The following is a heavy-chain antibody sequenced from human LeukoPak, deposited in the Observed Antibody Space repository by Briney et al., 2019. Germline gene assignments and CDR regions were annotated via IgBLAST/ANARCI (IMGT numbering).Heavy chain of an antibody. V-gene: IGHV3-7*01. CDR2: IKEDGSEK. Sequence: PGGSLRLSCAASGFTFNNYYMNWVRQAPGKGLEWVANIKEDGSEKYYVDFVKGRFTISRDNANNSLYLQMNSLRAEDTAVYYCARGRFNYDSTGYSSFYYWGQGTLVTVSS. CDR1: GFTFNNYY. CDR3: ARGRFNYDSTGYSSFYY. J-gene: IGHJ4*02. D-gene: IGHD3-22*01.